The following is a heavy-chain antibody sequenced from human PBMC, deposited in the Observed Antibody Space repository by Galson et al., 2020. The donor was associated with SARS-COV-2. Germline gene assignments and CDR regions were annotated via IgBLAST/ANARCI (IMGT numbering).Heavy chain of an antibody. CDR3: ARLGLLQAYYYYSGMDV. Sequence: SQTLSLTCTVSGGSISNYYWSWIRQPPGKGLEWIGYIYYSGSTNYNPSLKSRLTISVDTSKNQFSLRLSSVTAADTAVYFCARLGLLQAYYYYSGMDVWGQGTTVTVSS. CDR2: IYYSGST. CDR1: GGSISNYY. J-gene: IGHJ6*02. V-gene: IGHV4-59*01.